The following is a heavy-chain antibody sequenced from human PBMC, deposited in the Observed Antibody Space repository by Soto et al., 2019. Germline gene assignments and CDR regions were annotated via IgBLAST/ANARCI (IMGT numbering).Heavy chain of an antibody. Sequence: AASVKVSCKASGYTFTSYGISWVRQAPGQGLEWMGWISAYNGNTNYAQKLQGRVTMTTDTSTSTAYMELRSLRSDDTAVYYCASNGGSRRYYGMDVWGQGTTVTVSS. D-gene: IGHD2-15*01. CDR1: GYTFTSYG. J-gene: IGHJ6*02. V-gene: IGHV1-18*01. CDR2: ISAYNGNT. CDR3: ASNGGSRRYYGMDV.